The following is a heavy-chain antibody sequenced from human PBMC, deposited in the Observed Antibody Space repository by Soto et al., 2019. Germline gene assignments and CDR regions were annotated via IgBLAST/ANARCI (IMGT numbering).Heavy chain of an antibody. J-gene: IGHJ6*02. CDR1: GYTFTGYY. CDR2: INPNSGGT. CDR3: ARDLRVRGVVWYYYGMDV. V-gene: IGHV1-2*02. Sequence: ASVKVSFKASGYTFTGYYMHWVRQAPGQGLEWMGWINPNSGGTNYAQKFQGRVTMTRDTSISTAYMELSRLRSDDTAVYYCARDLRVRGVVWYYYGMDVWGQGTTVTVSS. D-gene: IGHD3-10*01.